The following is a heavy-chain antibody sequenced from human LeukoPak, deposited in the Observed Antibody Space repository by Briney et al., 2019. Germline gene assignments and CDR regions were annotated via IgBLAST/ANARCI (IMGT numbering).Heavy chain of an antibody. CDR2: IIPIFGTA. Sequence: ASVKVSCKAPGGTFSSYAISWVRQAPGQGLEWMGGIIPIFGTANYAQKFQGRVTITTDESTSTAYMELSSLGSEDTAVYYCARGAVLRYFDWLPPDYWGQGTLVTVSS. CDR1: GGTFSSYA. V-gene: IGHV1-69*05. J-gene: IGHJ4*02. D-gene: IGHD3-9*01. CDR3: ARGAVLRYFDWLPPDY.